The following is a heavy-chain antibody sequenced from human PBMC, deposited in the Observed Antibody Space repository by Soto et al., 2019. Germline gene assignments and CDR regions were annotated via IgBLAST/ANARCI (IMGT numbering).Heavy chain of an antibody. Sequence: PGGSLRLSCAASGFTFSSYGMHWVRQAPGKGLEWVAVIWYDGSNKYYADSVKGRFTISRDNSKNTLYLQMNSLRAEDTAVYYCARELIVGATRLGPDFDYWGQGTLVTVSS. V-gene: IGHV3-33*01. D-gene: IGHD1-26*01. CDR1: GFTFSSYG. J-gene: IGHJ4*02. CDR2: IWYDGSNK. CDR3: ARELIVGATRLGPDFDY.